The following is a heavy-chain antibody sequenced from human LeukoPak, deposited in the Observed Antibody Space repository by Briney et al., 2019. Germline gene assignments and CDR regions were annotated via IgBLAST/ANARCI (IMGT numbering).Heavy chain of an antibody. V-gene: IGHV3-30*02. CDR3: AKDKGRRPLYYMDV. J-gene: IGHJ6*03. CDR2: IRYDGSNK. CDR1: GFTFSSYG. Sequence: GGSLRLSCAASGFTFSSYGMHWVRQAPGKGLEWVAFIRYDGSNKYYADSVKGRFTISRDNSKNSLYLQMNSLRTEDTALYYCAKDKGRRPLYYMDVWGKGTTVTVSS.